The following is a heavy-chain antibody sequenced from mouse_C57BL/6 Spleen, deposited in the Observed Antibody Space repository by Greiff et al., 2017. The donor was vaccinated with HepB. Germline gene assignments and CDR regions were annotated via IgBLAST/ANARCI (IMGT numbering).Heavy chain of an antibody. CDR1: GYAFTNYL. D-gene: IGHD2-5*01. V-gene: IGHV1-54*01. Sequence: QVQLQQSGAELVRPGTSVKVSCKASGYAFTNYLIEWVKQRPGQGLEWIGVINPGSGGTNYNEKFKGKATLTADKSYSTAYMQLSSLTSEDSAVYFCARRSNYGAMDYWGQGTSVTVSS. CDR2: INPGSGGT. CDR3: ARRSNYGAMDY. J-gene: IGHJ4*01.